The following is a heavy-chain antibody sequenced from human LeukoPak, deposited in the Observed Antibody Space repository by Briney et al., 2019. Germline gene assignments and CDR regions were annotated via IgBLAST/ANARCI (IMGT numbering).Heavy chain of an antibody. D-gene: IGHD6-6*01. Sequence: GGSLRLSCAASGFTFSNYGMDWVRQAPGKGLEWVSYISASSSSIYYADSVKGRFTISRDNAKNSLFLQMDSLRAEDTAVYYCARGGAARPDYWGQGSLVTVSS. CDR1: GFTFSNYG. CDR3: ARGGAARPDY. J-gene: IGHJ4*02. V-gene: IGHV3-48*04. CDR2: ISASSSSI.